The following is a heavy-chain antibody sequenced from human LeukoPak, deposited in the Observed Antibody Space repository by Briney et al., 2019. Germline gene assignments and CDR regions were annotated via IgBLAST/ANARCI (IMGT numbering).Heavy chain of an antibody. CDR2: IRSDGSDK. D-gene: IGHD3-22*01. CDR1: GFTFSSYG. Sequence: PGGSLRLSCSASGFTFSSYGMHWVRQAPGKGLEWVAFIRSDGSDKYDADSVKGRFTISRDNSKNTLYMRMSSLRAEDTAVYYCAKRRYDSSGHFDSWGQGTLVTVSS. CDR3: AKRRYDSSGHFDS. J-gene: IGHJ4*02. V-gene: IGHV3-30*02.